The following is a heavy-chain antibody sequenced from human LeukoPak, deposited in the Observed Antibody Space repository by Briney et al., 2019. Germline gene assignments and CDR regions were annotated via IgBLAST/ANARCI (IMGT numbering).Heavy chain of an antibody. CDR3: AGAQYYDSSGYYYEDYFQH. V-gene: IGHV3-23*01. CDR2: SSGSGDRT. Sequence: GGSLRLSCADSGINFNTYVMNWVRQAPGKGLEWVASSSGSGDRTYYADSVKGRFTISRDNSNNTLFLQMDSLRAEDTAVYYCAGAQYYDSSGYYYEDYFQHWGQGTLVTVSS. CDR1: GINFNTYV. D-gene: IGHD3-22*01. J-gene: IGHJ1*01.